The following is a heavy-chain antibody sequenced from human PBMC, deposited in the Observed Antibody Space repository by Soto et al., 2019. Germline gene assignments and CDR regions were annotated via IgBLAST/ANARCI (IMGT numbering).Heavy chain of an antibody. CDR1: GGSISSSSYY. V-gene: IGHV4-39*01. CDR2: IYYSGST. D-gene: IGHD6-13*01. Sequence: QLQLQESGPGLVKPSETLFLTCTVSGGSISSSSYYWGWIRQPPGKGLEWIGSIYYSGSTYYNPSLKSRVTISVDTSKNQFSLKLSSVTAADTAVYYCASPGIAAAGRDWFDPWGQGTLVTVSS. J-gene: IGHJ5*02. CDR3: ASPGIAAAGRDWFDP.